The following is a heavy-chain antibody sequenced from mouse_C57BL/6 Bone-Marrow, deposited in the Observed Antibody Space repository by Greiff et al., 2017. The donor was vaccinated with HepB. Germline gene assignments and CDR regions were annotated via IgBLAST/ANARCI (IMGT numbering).Heavy chain of an antibody. CDR1: GFTFSDFY. CDR2: SRNKANDYTT. D-gene: IGHD1-1*01. Sequence: VESGGGLVQSGRSLRLSCATSGFTFSDFYMEWVRQAPGKGLEWIAASRNKANDYTTEYSASVKGRFIVSRDTSQSILYLQMNALRAEDTAIYYCARDACPLLLRGQGTLVTVSA. V-gene: IGHV7-1*01. J-gene: IGHJ3*01. CDR3: ARDACPLLL.